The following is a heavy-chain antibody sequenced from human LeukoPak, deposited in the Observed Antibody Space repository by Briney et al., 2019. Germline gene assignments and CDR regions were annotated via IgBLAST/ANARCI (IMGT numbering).Heavy chain of an antibody. CDR3: ARPGSFGGAYRYMVAFDI. Sequence: PSETLSLTCTVSGGSISSSSYYWGWIRQPPGKGLEWIGSIYYSGSTYYNPSLKSRVTISVDTSKNQFSLKLSSVTAADTAVYYCARPGSFGGAYRYMVAFDIWGQGTMVTVSS. J-gene: IGHJ3*02. V-gene: IGHV4-39*01. CDR2: IYYSGST. D-gene: IGHD3-16*02. CDR1: GGSISSSSYY.